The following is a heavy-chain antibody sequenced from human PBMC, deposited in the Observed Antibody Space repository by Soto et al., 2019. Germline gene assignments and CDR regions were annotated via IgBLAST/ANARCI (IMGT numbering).Heavy chain of an antibody. CDR2: ISYDGDNK. CDR1: GFTFSSYG. Sequence: HPGGSLRLSCAASGFTFSSYGMHWVRQAPGKGLEWVAVISYDGDNKYYADSVKGRFTISRDNSKNTLYLQMNSLRAEDTAVYYCAKDLTIFGVVTPYYFDYWGQGTLVTVSS. D-gene: IGHD3-3*01. J-gene: IGHJ4*02. CDR3: AKDLTIFGVVTPYYFDY. V-gene: IGHV3-30*18.